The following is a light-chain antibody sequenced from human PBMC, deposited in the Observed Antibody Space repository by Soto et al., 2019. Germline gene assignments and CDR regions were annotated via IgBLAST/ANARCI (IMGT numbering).Light chain of an antibody. CDR2: DNN. CDR3: GTWDSSLSNVL. Sequence: QSVLTQPPSVSAAPGQRVTISCSGSSSNIGNNYVSWYQQLPGTAPKLLIYDNNKRPSGIPDRFSGSKSGTSATLGITGLQTGDEADYYCGTWDSSLSNVLFGGGTKLTVL. V-gene: IGLV1-51*01. J-gene: IGLJ2*01. CDR1: SSNIGNNY.